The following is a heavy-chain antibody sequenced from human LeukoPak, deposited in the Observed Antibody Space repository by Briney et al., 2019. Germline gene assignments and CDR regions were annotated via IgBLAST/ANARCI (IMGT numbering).Heavy chain of an antibody. CDR3: AKDREMYSSSGDYFDY. Sequence: GGSLRLSCAASGFTFSNYAMTWVRQAPGKGLAWVSTITGSGAVTYYADSVEGRFTISRDNSKKTLYLHMNSLRAEDTAVYYCAKDREMYSSSGDYFDYWGQGTPVTVSS. CDR1: GFTFSNYA. D-gene: IGHD6-13*01. CDR2: ITGSGAVT. V-gene: IGHV3-23*01. J-gene: IGHJ4*02.